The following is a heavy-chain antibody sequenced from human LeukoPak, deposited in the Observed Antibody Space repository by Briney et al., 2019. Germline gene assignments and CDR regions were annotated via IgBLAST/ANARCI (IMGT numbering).Heavy chain of an antibody. Sequence: GGSLRLSCAASGFTFSSYAMSWFRQAPGKGLEWVSAISGSGGSTYYADSVKGRFTISRDNSKNTLYLQMNSLRAEDTAVYYCAKDGSYDSSGYDYWGQGTLVTVSS. CDR3: AKDGSYDSSGYDY. CDR2: ISGSGGST. CDR1: GFTFSSYA. J-gene: IGHJ4*02. D-gene: IGHD3-22*01. V-gene: IGHV3-23*01.